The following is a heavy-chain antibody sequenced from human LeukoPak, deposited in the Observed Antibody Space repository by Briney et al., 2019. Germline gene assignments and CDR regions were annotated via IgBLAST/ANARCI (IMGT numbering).Heavy chain of an antibody. CDR2: ISGSGGST. D-gene: IGHD6-19*01. Sequence: GGSLRLSCAASGFTFSSYGMSWVRQAPGKGLEWVSAISGSGGSTYYADSVKGRFTISRDNSKNTLYLQMNSLRAEDTAVYYCAKLPGGWETFDIWGQGTMVTVSS. J-gene: IGHJ3*02. CDR1: GFTFSSYG. V-gene: IGHV3-23*01. CDR3: AKLPGGWETFDI.